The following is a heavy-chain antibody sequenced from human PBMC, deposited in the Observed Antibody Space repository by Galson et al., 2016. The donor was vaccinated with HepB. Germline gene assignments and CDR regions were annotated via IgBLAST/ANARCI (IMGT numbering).Heavy chain of an antibody. CDR3: ARDVAVTNRPSGVY. D-gene: IGHD6-19*01. CDR2: IYSGGST. CDR1: GFTVSSNY. J-gene: IGHJ4*02. Sequence: SLRLSCAASGFTVSSNYMTWVRQAPGKGLEWVSVIYSGGSTFYADSVKGRFTISRHNSKNMLYLQMNSLRTEDTAVYYCARDVAVTNRPSGVYWGQGTLVTVSS. V-gene: IGHV3-53*04.